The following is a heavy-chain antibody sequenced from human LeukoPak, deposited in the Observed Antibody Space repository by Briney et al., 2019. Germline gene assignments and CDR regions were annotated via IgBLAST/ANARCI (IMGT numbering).Heavy chain of an antibody. CDR2: ISSSSSYI. V-gene: IGHV3-21*04. CDR3: ARLIPEFHCSGGSCYGGWFDP. D-gene: IGHD2-15*01. J-gene: IGHJ5*02. CDR1: GFTFSSYS. Sequence: PGGSLRLSCAASGFTFSSYSMNWVRQAPGKGLEWVSSISSSSSYIYYADSVKGRFTISRDNAKNSLYLQMNSLRAEDTAMYYCARLIPEFHCSGGSCYGGWFDPWGQGTLVTVSS.